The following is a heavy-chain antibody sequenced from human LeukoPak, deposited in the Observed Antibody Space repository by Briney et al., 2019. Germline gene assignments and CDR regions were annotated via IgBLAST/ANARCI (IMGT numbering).Heavy chain of an antibody. CDR1: GFTFSSYA. CDR2: ISGSGDST. CDR3: AKEKWVYNWKYDSSGSGINY. J-gene: IGHJ4*02. D-gene: IGHD3-22*01. V-gene: IGHV3-23*01. Sequence: GGSLRLSCAASGFTFSSYAMSWVRQAPGKGLEWVSAISGSGDSTYYADSVKGRFTISRDNSKNTLYLQMNSLRAEDTAVYYCAKEKWVYNWKYDSSGSGINYWGQGTLVTVSS.